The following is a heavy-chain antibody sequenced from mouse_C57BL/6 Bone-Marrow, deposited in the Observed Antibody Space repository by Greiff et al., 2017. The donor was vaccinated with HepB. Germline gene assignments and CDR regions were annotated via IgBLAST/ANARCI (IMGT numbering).Heavy chain of an antibody. J-gene: IGHJ2*01. CDR2: IHPNRGST. CDR1: GYTFTSYW. V-gene: IGHV1-64*01. D-gene: IGHD1-1*01. Sequence: QVQLQQPGAELVKPGASVKLSCKASGYTFTSYWMHWVKQRPGQGLEWIGMIHPNRGSTNYNEKFKSKATLTVDKSSSTAYMQLSSLTSEDSAVYYCAREDYGSSYYFYYWGQGTTLTVSS. CDR3: AREDYGSSYYFYY.